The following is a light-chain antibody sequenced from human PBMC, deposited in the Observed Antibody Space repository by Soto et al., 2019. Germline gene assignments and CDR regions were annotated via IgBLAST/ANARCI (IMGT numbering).Light chain of an antibody. J-gene: IGLJ1*01. Sequence: QSVLTQPRSVSGSPGQSVTLSCTGTSSDVGGYNYVSRYQQHPGKAPKLMIYDVSKRPSGVPDRFSGSKSGNTASLTISGLQAEDEADYYCCSYAGSYPYVFGTGTKVTVL. CDR3: CSYAGSYPYV. CDR2: DVS. CDR1: SSDVGGYNY. V-gene: IGLV2-11*01.